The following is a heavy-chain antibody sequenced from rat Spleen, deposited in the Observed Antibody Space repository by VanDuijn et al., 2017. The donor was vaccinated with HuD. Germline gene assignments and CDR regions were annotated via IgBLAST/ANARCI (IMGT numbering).Heavy chain of an antibody. CDR2: ISTDGGST. Sequence: EVLLVETGGGLVQPGRSLKLSCVVSGFTFSSYWMYWIRQAPGKGLEWVSSISTDGGSTYYPDSVKGRFTISRDNAKSTLYLQMNSLRSEDTATYYCARQDYYSGDDYFDYWGQGVMVTVSS. CDR1: GFTFSSYW. D-gene: IGHD1-1*01. CDR3: ARQDYYSGDDYFDY. J-gene: IGHJ2*01. V-gene: IGHV5-58*01.